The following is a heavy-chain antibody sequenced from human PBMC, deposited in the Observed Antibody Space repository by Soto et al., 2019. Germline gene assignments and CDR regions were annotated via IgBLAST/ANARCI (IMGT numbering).Heavy chain of an antibody. J-gene: IGHJ4*02. CDR1: GYTFTSYA. V-gene: IGHV1-3*01. CDR2: INAGNGNT. D-gene: IGHD3-22*01. CDR3: AAVAYYYDSSGYYWDY. Sequence: ASVKVSCKASGYTFTSYAMHWVRQAPGQRLEWMGWINAGNGNTKYSQKFQGRVTITRDTSASTAYMELSSLRSEDTAVYYCAAVAYYYDSSGYYWDYWGQGTLVTVSS.